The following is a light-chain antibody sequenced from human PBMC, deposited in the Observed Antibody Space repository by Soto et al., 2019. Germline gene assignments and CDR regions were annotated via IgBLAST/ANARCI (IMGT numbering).Light chain of an antibody. Sequence: DIVMTQSPLSLPVTPGEPASISCRSSQSLLHSNGYNYLDWYLQKPGQSPQLLIYLGSTRSSGGPDRFSGSGSGTDFKLKISRVEAEDVGVYYCMQALHTLITFGRGPRLEIK. J-gene: IGKJ5*01. CDR1: QSLLHSNGYNY. CDR3: MQALHTLIT. V-gene: IGKV2-28*01. CDR2: LGS.